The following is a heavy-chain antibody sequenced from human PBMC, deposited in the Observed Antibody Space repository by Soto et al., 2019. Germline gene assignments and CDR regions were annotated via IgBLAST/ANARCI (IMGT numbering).Heavy chain of an antibody. D-gene: IGHD4-4*01. CDR1: GGTYSSYV. CDR2: IIPILGST. CDR3: AGGTYSLRLGY. V-gene: IGHV1-69*01. J-gene: IGHJ4*02. Sequence: QVQLVQSGAEVKKPGSSVKVSCKASGGTYSSYVISWVRQAPGQGLEWVGGIIPILGSTNYAQKFQGRVTITADEFTSTAYMELSSLRSDDTAVYYCAGGTYSLRLGYWGQGTQVTVSS.